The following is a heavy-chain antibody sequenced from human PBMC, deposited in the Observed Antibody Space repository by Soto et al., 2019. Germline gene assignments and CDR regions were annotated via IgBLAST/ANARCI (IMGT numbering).Heavy chain of an antibody. J-gene: IGHJ4*02. V-gene: IGHV4-59*08. CDR2: IYYSGST. Sequence: QVQLQESGPGLVKPSETLSLTCTVSGGSSSSYYWSWIRQPPGKGLAWIGYIYYSGSTNYNPSLKSRVTISVDTSQHQFSLKLSAVTAADTAGYYCARLDPGIAAAGTLYWGQGTLVTVSS. CDR1: GGSSSSYY. D-gene: IGHD6-13*01. CDR3: ARLDPGIAAAGTLY.